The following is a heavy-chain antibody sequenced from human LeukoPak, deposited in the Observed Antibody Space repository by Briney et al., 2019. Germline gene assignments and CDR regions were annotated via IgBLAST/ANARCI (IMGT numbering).Heavy chain of an antibody. CDR2: INHSGST. J-gene: IGHJ4*02. Sequence: SETLSLTCAVYGGSFSGYYWSWIRQPPGKGLEWIGEINHSGSTNYNPSLKSRVTISVDTSKNQFSLKLSSVTAADTAVSYCARDRDYYYGSGSYYYFWGQGTLVTVSS. V-gene: IGHV4-34*01. CDR3: ARDRDYYYGSGSYYYF. D-gene: IGHD3-10*01. CDR1: GGSFSGYY.